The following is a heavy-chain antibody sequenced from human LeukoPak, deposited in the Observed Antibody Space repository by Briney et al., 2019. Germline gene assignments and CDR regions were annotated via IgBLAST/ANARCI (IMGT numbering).Heavy chain of an antibody. CDR3: VRDALEGYYSYYYMDV. J-gene: IGHJ6*03. V-gene: IGHV4-59*11. D-gene: IGHD1-1*01. CDR1: GGPIISHY. CDR2: ISNSGST. Sequence: PSETLSLTCSVSGGPIISHYWSWIRQPPGKGLEWTGYISNSGSTDNNPSLRSRVTISINTSKNQFSLKLTSVTAADSAVYYCVRDALEGYYSYYYMDVWGRGTTVTVSS.